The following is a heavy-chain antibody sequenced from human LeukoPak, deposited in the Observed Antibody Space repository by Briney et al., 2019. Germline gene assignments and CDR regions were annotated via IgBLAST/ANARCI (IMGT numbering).Heavy chain of an antibody. CDR2: ISYDGSNK. CDR3: AKDLAGCSGGSCYSLDY. J-gene: IGHJ4*02. D-gene: IGHD2-15*01. CDR1: GFTLSSYG. V-gene: IGHV3-30*18. Sequence: GGPLRLSCAASGFTLSSYGMHWVRQAPGKGLEWVAVISYDGSNKYYADSVKGRFTISRDNSKNTLYLQMNSLRAEDTAVYYCAKDLAGCSGGSCYSLDYWGQGTLVTVSS.